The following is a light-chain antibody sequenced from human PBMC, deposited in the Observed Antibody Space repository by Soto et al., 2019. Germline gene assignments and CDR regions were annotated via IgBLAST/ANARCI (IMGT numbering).Light chain of an antibody. CDR2: DVS. V-gene: IGLV2-14*01. CDR1: SSDVGGYNY. CDR3: SSYTSSSAPSAV. J-gene: IGLJ7*01. Sequence: QSALTQPASVSGSPGQSITISCTGTSSDVGGYNYVSWYQQHPGKAPKLMIYDVSNRPSGVSNRFSGSKSGNTASLTISGLQAEDEADYFCSSYTSSSAPSAVFGGGTQLTLL.